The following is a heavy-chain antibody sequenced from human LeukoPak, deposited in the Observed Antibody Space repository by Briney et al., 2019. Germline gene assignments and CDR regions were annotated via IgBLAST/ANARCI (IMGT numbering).Heavy chain of an antibody. CDR3: ARDLGHMYYGSGG. D-gene: IGHD3-10*01. CDR1: GFTFSSYE. CDR2: ISSSGSTI. V-gene: IGHV3-48*03. J-gene: IGHJ4*02. Sequence: GGSLRLSCAASGFTFSSYEMNWVRQAPGKGLEWVSYISSSGSTIYYADSVKGRFTISRDNAKNSLYLQMNSLRAEDTAVYYCARDLGHMYYGSGGWGQGTLVTVSS.